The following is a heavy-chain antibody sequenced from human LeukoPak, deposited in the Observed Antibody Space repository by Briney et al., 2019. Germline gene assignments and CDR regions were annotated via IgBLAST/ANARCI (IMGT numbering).Heavy chain of an antibody. J-gene: IGHJ4*02. Sequence: SVKVSCKASGGTFSSYPISWVRRAPGQGLELMGRIIPILGIVNYAQKFQGRVTITADKSTTTAYMELSSLRSADTAVYFCASRYYDSSDYYKYYFDYWGQGTLVTVSS. CDR3: ASRYYDSSDYYKYYFDY. CDR1: GGTFSSYP. CDR2: IIPILGIV. D-gene: IGHD3-22*01. V-gene: IGHV1-69*02.